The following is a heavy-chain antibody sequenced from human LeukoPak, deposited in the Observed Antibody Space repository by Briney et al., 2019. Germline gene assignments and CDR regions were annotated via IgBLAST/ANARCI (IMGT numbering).Heavy chain of an antibody. V-gene: IGHV4-34*01. D-gene: IGHD3-22*01. J-gene: IGHJ6*03. CDR2: INHSGST. CDR3: ARGSGSARNYYDSSGYPIGYYYYMDV. Sequence: SETLSLTCAVYGGSFSGYYWSWIRQPPGKGLEWIGEINHSGSTNYNPSLTSRVTISVDTSKNQFSLKLTSVTAADTAVYYCARGSGSARNYYDSSGYPIGYYYYMDVWGKGTTVTVSS. CDR1: GGSFSGYY.